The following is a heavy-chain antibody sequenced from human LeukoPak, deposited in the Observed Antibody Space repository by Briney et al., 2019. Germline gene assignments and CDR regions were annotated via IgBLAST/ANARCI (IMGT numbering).Heavy chain of an antibody. V-gene: IGHV4-34*01. J-gene: IGHJ4*02. D-gene: IGHD2-2*01. CDR3: VRQAGANQLLPFDY. CDR2: INHSGST. Sequence: PSETLSLTCAVYGGSFSGYYWSWIRQPPGKGLEWIGEINHSGSTNYNPSLKSRVTISVDTSKNQFSLKLSSVTATDTAVYYCVRQAGANQLLPFDYWGQGALVTVSS. CDR1: GGSFSGYY.